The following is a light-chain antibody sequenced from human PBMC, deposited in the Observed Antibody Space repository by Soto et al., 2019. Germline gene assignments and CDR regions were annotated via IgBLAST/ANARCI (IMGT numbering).Light chain of an antibody. J-gene: IGLJ2*01. CDR1: SSDVGGYNY. CDR3: CSYAASLFV. CDR2: EVS. Sequence: QSALTQPRSVSGSPGQSVTISCTGTSSDVGGYNYVSWYQQYPGKAPKLMIYEVSKRPSRVPDRFSGSKSGNTASLTISGAEGEDEAIYSSCSYAASLFVFGRGTKRTVL. V-gene: IGLV2-11*01.